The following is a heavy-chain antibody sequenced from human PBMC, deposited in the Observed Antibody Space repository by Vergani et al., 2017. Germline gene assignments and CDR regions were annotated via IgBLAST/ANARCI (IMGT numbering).Heavy chain of an antibody. J-gene: IGHJ6*02. CDR2: IIPIFGTA. Sequence: QVQLVQSGAEVKKPGSSVKVSCKASGGTFSSYVISWVRQAPGQGLEWIGGIIPIFGTANYAQKFQGRVTITADESTSTAYLELSSLRSEDTAVYYWAGGSVYYYETSGDPGGMDVWGQGTTVTVSS. D-gene: IGHD3-22*01. CDR1: GGTFSSYV. V-gene: IGHV1-69*12. CDR3: AGGSVYYYETSGDPGGMDV.